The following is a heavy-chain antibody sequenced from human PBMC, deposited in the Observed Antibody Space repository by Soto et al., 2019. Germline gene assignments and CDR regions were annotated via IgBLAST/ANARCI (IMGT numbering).Heavy chain of an antibody. CDR2: IIPIFGTA. V-gene: IGHV1-69*01. CDR1: GGTFSSYA. D-gene: IGHD6-25*01. J-gene: IGHJ6*02. Sequence: QVQLVQSGAEVKKPGSSVKVSCKASGGTFSSYAISWVRQAPGQGLEWMGGIIPIFGTANYAQKFQGRVTITADESQSTAYLELSSLRFEDTAVYYWAREAGYRSYYYGMDVWRQGTTVTVSS. CDR3: AREAGYRSYYYGMDV.